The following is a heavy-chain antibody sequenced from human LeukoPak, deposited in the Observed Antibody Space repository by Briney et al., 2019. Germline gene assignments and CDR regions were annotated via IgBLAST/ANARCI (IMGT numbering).Heavy chain of an antibody. J-gene: IGHJ3*02. CDR3: ARDASPEHDYGDYGDAFDI. CDR1: GFTFSSYS. V-gene: IGHV3-48*01. Sequence: TGGSLRRSCAASGFTFSSYSMNWVRQAPGKGLEWVSYISSSSSTIYYADSVKGRFTISRDNAKNSLYLQMNSLRAEDTAVYYCARDASPEHDYGDYGDAFDIWGQGTMVTVSS. D-gene: IGHD4-17*01. CDR2: ISSSSSTI.